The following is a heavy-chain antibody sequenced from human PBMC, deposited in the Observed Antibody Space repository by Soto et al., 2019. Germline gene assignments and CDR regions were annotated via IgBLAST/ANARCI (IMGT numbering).Heavy chain of an antibody. V-gene: IGHV4-30-4*08. J-gene: IGHJ5*02. Sequence: SLTCTVSGVFIASGAYSGSSIRQPPGNCLEWIYYIYYSGNTYYKPSLKSRLTISLDTSKNQFSLNLSSVTAADTAVYFCARVPRQLEPTLCFDPWGQGTLVTVSS. CDR2: IYYSGNT. D-gene: IGHD1-1*01. CDR1: GVFIASGAYS. CDR3: ARVPRQLEPTLCFDP.